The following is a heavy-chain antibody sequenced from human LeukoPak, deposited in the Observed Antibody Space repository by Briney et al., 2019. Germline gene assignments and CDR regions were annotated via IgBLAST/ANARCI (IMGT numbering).Heavy chain of an antibody. D-gene: IGHD5-12*01. Sequence: SETLSLTCAVYGGSFSGYYWSWIRQPPGKGLEWIGEINHSGSTNYNPSLKSRVTISVDTSKNQFSLKLSSVTAADTAVYYCARGWLPLLGYEGYFDYWGQGTLVTVSS. V-gene: IGHV4-34*01. CDR2: INHSGST. CDR3: ARGWLPLLGYEGYFDY. CDR1: GGSFSGYY. J-gene: IGHJ4*02.